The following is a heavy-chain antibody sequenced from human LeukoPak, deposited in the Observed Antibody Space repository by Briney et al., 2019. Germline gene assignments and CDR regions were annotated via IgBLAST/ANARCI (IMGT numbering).Heavy chain of an antibody. Sequence: GGSLRLSCAASGFTFSSYAMSWVRQAPGKGLEWVSAISGSGGSTYYADSVKGRLTISRDNSKNTLYLQMNSLRAEDTAVYYCAKDPSYYYDSSASPFDYWGQGTLVTVSS. CDR1: GFTFSSYA. D-gene: IGHD3-22*01. CDR2: ISGSGGST. J-gene: IGHJ4*02. CDR3: AKDPSYYYDSSASPFDY. V-gene: IGHV3-23*01.